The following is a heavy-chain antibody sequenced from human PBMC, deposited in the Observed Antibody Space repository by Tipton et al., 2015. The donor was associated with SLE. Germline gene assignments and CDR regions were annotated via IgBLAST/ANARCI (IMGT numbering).Heavy chain of an antibody. V-gene: IGHV4-61*02. CDR3: ARELDTFDI. J-gene: IGHJ3*02. CDR1: GGSISSGGYS. CDR2: FYSGFT. Sequence: TLSLTCTVSGGSISSGGYSWNWIRQPAGKGLEWIGRFYSGFTTYNPSLNSRATMSVDTSKNQFSLKLISVTAADTAVYYCARELDTFDIWGQGTVVTVSS.